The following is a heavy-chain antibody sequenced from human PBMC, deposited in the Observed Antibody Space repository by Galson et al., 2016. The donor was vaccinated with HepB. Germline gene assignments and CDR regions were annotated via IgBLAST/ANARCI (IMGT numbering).Heavy chain of an antibody. V-gene: IGHV3-30*18. D-gene: IGHD3-3*01. CDR2: ISYDGSKK. CDR3: AKDEFLEGDYYYYGMDV. J-gene: IGHJ6*02. CDR1: GFTFSSYG. Sequence: LRLSCAASGFTFSSYGMYWVRQAPGKRLEWVAVISYDGSKKYYADSVKGRFTISRDNSKNTLYLQMSSLRAEDTAVYYCAKDEFLEGDYYYYGMDVWGQGTTVTVPS.